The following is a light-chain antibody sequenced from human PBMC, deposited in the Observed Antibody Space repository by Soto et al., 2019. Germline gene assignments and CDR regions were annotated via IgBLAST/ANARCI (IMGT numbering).Light chain of an antibody. CDR1: QSVLYSSNDKNY. CDR3: QQYYSTPFT. V-gene: IGKV4-1*01. J-gene: IGKJ3*01. CDR2: WAS. Sequence: DIVMTQSPDSLAVSLGERASINCKSNQSVLYSSNDKNYLAWYQQKPGQPPKLLIYWASSRESGVPARFSGSGSGTEFTLTISSLQDEDVAVYYCQQYYSTPFTFGPGTIVEIK.